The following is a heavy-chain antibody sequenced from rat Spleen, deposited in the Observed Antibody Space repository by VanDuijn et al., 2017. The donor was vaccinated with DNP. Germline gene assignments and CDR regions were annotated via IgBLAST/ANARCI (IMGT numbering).Heavy chain of an antibody. J-gene: IGHJ2*01. CDR1: GFTFSNYY. V-gene: IGHV5-27*01. Sequence: EVQLVESGGGLVQPGRSLKLSCAASGFTFSNYYMAWVRQAPKKGLEWVAAISPSGSRTYYRDSVKGRFTVSRDNAKSSLYLQMDSLRSEDTATYYCAKDAFDYWGQGVMVTVSS. CDR2: ISPSGSRT. CDR3: AKDAFDY.